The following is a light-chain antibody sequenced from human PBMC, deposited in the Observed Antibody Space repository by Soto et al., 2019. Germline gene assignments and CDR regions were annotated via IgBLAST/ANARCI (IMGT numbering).Light chain of an antibody. V-gene: IGKV3-15*01. Sequence: EVLMTQSPATLSVSPGERATLSCRASQSVSGKLAWYQQKPGQAPRLLIYDASTRATGIPARFSGSGSGTEFTLTISSLQSEDFAVYYCQQYYNWWTFGQGTKVDIK. CDR1: QSVSGK. J-gene: IGKJ1*01. CDR3: QQYYNWWT. CDR2: DAS.